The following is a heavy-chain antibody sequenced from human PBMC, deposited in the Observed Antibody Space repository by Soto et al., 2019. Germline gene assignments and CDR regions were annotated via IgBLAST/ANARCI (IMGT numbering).Heavy chain of an antibody. CDR1: GFTFSSHW. J-gene: IGHJ4*02. CDR2: MKQDGSEK. V-gene: IGHV3-7*03. D-gene: IGHD5-18*01. CDR3: ARPVGGYSYGFDY. Sequence: VQLVESGGGVVQPGRSLRLSCAASGFTFSSHWMSWVRQAPGKGLEWVANMKQDGSEKYYVDSVKGRFTITRDNAKNSLYLQMNSLRVEDTAVYYCARPVGGYSYGFDYWGQGTLVTVSS.